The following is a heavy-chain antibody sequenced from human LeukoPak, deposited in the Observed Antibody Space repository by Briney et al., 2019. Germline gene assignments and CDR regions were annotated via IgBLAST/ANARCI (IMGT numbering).Heavy chain of an antibody. CDR2: MNPNSGNT. V-gene: IGHV1-8*01. Sequence: VASVKVSCKASGYTFTGYDINWVRQATGQGLEWMGWMNPNSGNTGYAQKFQGRVTMTRNTSISTAYMELSSLRSEDTAVYYCARASETTSLYYYYCMDVWGKGTTVTVSS. J-gene: IGHJ6*03. CDR3: ARASETTSLYYYYCMDV. CDR1: GYTFTGYD. D-gene: IGHD4-11*01.